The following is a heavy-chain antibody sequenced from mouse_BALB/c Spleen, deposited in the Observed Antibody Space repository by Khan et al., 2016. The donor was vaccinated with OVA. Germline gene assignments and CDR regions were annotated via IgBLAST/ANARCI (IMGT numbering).Heavy chain of an antibody. J-gene: IGHJ2*01. CDR3: ARMTRK. CDR2: IYPPSGNT. Sequence: VQLQQSGAELVTSAPTVKLSCTASGLNIKDTYVHWLKQSPEQGLEWIGMIYPPSGNTKYDPKFQGKSTITADTSTNTAYLQLSSLKSEATAVYYWARMTRKWGQGTTLTVSS. V-gene: IGHV14-3*02. CDR1: GLNIKDTY.